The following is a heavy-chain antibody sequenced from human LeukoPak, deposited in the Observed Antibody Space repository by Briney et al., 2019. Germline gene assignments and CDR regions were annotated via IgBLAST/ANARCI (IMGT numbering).Heavy chain of an antibody. CDR2: IYYSGST. CDR1: GGSISSGGYY. D-gene: IGHD3-3*01. J-gene: IGHJ4*02. Sequence: SQTLSLTCTVSGGSISSGGYYWSWIRQHPGKGLEWIGYIYYSGSTYYNPSLKSRVTISVDTSKNQFSLRLSSVTAADTAVYYCQSRYLEWLLEYWGQGTLVTVSS. V-gene: IGHV4-31*08. CDR3: QSRYLEWLLEY.